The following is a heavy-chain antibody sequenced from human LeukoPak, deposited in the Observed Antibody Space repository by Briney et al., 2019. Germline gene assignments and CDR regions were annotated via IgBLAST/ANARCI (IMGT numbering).Heavy chain of an antibody. CDR3: ARAETLAAIYFDF. D-gene: IGHD6-25*01. J-gene: IGHJ4*02. CDR2: IFYSGIT. CDR1: GGSISPYY. V-gene: IGHV4-59*01. Sequence: PSETLSLTCSVSGGSISPYYWSWIRQPPGKGQEWIGYIFYSGITTYNPSLKSRVTISLDSSKNQFFLRLTSVTAADTAMYYCARAETLAAIYFDFWGQGSLVTVSS.